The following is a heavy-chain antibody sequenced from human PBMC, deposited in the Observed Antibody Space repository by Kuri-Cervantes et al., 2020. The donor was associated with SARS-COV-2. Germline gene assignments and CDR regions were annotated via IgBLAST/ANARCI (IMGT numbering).Heavy chain of an antibody. J-gene: IGHJ4*02. CDR2: IYSGGST. CDR3: ARGGSGIIDY. D-gene: IGHD3-10*01. Sequence: GGSLRLSCAASEFTVSSNYMSWVRQAPGKGMEWVSVIYSGGSTYYADSVKGRFTISRDNYKNTLYLQMNSLRADDTAVYYCARGGSGIIDYWGQGTLVTVSS. CDR1: EFTVSSNY. V-gene: IGHV3-66*01.